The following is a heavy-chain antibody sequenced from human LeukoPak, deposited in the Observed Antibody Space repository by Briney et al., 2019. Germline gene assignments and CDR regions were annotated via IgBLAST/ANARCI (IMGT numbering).Heavy chain of an antibody. CDR3: ARDWYSYSSGTYVPFDY. J-gene: IGHJ4*02. CDR2: ISSSSTTI. D-gene: IGHD3-10*01. CDR1: GVTFPNAW. V-gene: IGHV3-48*02. Sequence: GGSLRLSCAASGVTFPNAWMSWVRQAPGRGLEWVSYISSSSTTIYYADSVKGRFTISRDNAKNSLYLHMNSLRDEDTAVYYCARDWYSYSSGTYVPFDYWGQGTLVTVSS.